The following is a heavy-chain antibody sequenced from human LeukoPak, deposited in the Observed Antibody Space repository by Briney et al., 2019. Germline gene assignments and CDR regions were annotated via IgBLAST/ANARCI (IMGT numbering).Heavy chain of an antibody. CDR3: ARDGFDSSGYDWFDP. CDR2: IYYSGST. V-gene: IGHV4-39*07. D-gene: IGHD3-22*01. CDR1: GGSISGSSYF. Sequence: SETLSLTCTVSGGSISGSSYFWGWIRQPPGKGLEWIGSIYYSGSTYYNPSLKSRITISVDTSKNHFSLRLSSVTAADTAVYYCARDGFDSSGYDWFDPWGQGTLVTVSS. J-gene: IGHJ5*02.